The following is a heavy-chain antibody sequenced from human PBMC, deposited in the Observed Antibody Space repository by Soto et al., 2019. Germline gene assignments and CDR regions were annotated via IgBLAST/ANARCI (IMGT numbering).Heavy chain of an antibody. CDR3: AIEVWGRGGYYLDS. V-gene: IGHV1-69*01. D-gene: IGHD7-27*01. CDR1: GGTFNSFG. CDR2: IIPVFGTT. J-gene: IGHJ4*02. Sequence: QVHVVQSGAEVKKPGSSVKVTCKAFGGTFNSFGINWVRQAPGQGLEWMGGIIPVFGTTKYAKKFRDRVTLVADGSTSTSYMELSSLTSYDTAVYYCAIEVWGRGGYYLDSWGQGTLVTVSS.